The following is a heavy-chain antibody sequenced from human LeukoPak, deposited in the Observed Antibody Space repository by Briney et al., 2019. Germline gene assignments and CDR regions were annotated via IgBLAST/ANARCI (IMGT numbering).Heavy chain of an antibody. D-gene: IGHD2-2*01. Sequence: SETLSLTCAVYGGSFSGYYWSWIRQPPGKGLEWIGEINHSGSTNYNPSLKSRVTISVDTSKNQFSLKLSSVTAADTAVYYCARDAGGPYCSSTSCPNWFDPWGQGTLVTVSS. CDR3: ARDAGGPYCSSTSCPNWFDP. V-gene: IGHV4-34*01. J-gene: IGHJ5*02. CDR1: GGSFSGYY. CDR2: INHSGST.